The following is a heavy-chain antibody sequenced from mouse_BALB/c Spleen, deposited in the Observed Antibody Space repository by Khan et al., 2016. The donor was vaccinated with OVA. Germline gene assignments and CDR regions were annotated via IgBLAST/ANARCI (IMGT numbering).Heavy chain of an antibody. Sequence: KLLESGPGLVKPSQTVSLTCNVTGISITSGNYRWIWNRQFPGNKLECLGNIYYSGTVTYNPSLTRLTTITKVTSKTQFFLVMNSLTAEDAATDCGARDYGSLYGYFDVWGAGTTVTVSS. CDR3: ARDYGSLYGYFDV. CDR1: GISITSGNYR. J-gene: IGHJ1*01. CDR2: IYYSGTV. V-gene: IGHV3-5*02. D-gene: IGHD1-1*01.